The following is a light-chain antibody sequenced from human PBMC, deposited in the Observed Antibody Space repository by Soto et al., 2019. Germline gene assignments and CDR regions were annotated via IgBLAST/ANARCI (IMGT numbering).Light chain of an antibody. CDR2: LNSDCRH. Sequence: QAVLTQSPCASASLGASVKLTFTLSSGHSTYAIAWHQQQPEKGPRYLMKLNSDCRHSKGDGIPDRFSGTSSGAERYLTISSLQSEDEADYYCQIWGTGGDVVFGGGTKLTVL. CDR1: SGHSTYA. J-gene: IGLJ2*01. CDR3: QIWGTGGDVV. V-gene: IGLV4-69*01.